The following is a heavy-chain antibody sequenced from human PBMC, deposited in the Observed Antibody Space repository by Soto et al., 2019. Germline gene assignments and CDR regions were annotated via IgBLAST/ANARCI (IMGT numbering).Heavy chain of an antibody. CDR3: ASTVGSEYSSSPHNGMDV. V-gene: IGHV5-10-1*01. D-gene: IGHD6-6*01. CDR1: GYSFTSYW. CDR2: IDPGDSYT. J-gene: IGHJ6*02. Sequence: PGESLKISCKGSGYSFTSYWISWVRQMPGKGLEWMGRIDPGDSYTNYSPSFQGHVTISADKSISTAYLQWSSLKASDTAMYYCASTVGSEYSSSPHNGMDVWGQGTTGTVS.